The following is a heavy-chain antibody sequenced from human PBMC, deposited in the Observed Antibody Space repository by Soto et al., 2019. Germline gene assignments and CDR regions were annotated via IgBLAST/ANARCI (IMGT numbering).Heavy chain of an antibody. CDR1: GYTFTDLD. Sequence: QVQLVQSGPELKKPGASVRVSCKPSGYTFTDLDIHWVRQAPGPGLEWMGWGDPRSGGRSNTQKSQGRVTMSRDTSTSSAYMEFNSLSSDATAVYYCARDNYGPLDHWGQGTLVTVSS. J-gene: IGHJ4*02. CDR3: ARDNYGPLDH. CDR2: GDPRSGGR. D-gene: IGHD3-10*01. V-gene: IGHV1-2*02.